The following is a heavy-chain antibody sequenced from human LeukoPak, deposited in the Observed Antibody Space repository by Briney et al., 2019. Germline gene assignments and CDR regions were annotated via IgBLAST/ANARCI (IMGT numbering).Heavy chain of an antibody. CDR1: GFTFSSYS. J-gene: IGHJ4*02. CDR2: ISSSSSTI. Sequence: GGSLRLSCAASGFTFSSYSMNWVRQAPGKGLEWVSYISSSSSTIYYADSVKGRFTISRDNAKNSLYLQMNSLRAEDTAVYYCARDSSGAMVRGVIMEADYWGQGTLVTVSS. D-gene: IGHD3-10*01. V-gene: IGHV3-48*01. CDR3: ARDSSGAMVRGVIMEADY.